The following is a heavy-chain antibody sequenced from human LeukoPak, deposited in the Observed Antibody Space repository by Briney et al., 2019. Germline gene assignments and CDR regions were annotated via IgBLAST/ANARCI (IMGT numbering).Heavy chain of an antibody. Sequence: GGSLRLSCAASGFTFSIYSVTWVRQAPGKGLEWVASISSTSSYIYYADSVKGRFTISRDNAKNSLYLQMNSLRAEDTAVYYCARVSGDGHFDYWGQGTLVTVSS. CDR2: ISSTSSYI. V-gene: IGHV3-21*01. J-gene: IGHJ4*02. D-gene: IGHD2-21*02. CDR3: ARVSGDGHFDY. CDR1: GFTFSIYS.